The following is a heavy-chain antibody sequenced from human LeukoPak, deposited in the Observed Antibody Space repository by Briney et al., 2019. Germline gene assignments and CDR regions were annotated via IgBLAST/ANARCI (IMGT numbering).Heavy chain of an antibody. CDR3: ARETGPPPACYFDH. CDR2: IIPIVGPG. CDR1: GGIFSSYG. V-gene: IGHV1-69*04. Sequence: SVKVSCKSSGGIFSSYGISWLRQAPGQGLEWMGRIIPIVGPGHYAQKYQGRVKISADTSTSTAYMTVSSLRSEETAVYYCARETGPPPACYFDHWGQGTLVTVSS. J-gene: IGHJ4*03.